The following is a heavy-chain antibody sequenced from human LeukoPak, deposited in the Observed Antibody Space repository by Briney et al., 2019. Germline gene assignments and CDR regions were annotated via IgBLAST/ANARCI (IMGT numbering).Heavy chain of an antibody. D-gene: IGHD3-22*01. CDR3: ARGLYYYDSSGYSADY. CDR2: INHSGST. Sequence: SETLSFTCAVYGGSFSGYYWSWIRQPPGKGLEWIGEINHSGSTNYNPSLKSRVTISVDTSKNQFSLKLSSVTAADTAVYYCARGLYYYDSSGYSADYWGQGTLVTVSS. J-gene: IGHJ4*02. CDR1: GGSFSGYY. V-gene: IGHV4-34*01.